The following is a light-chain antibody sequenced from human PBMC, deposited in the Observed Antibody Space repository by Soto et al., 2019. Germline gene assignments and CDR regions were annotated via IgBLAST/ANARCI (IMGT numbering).Light chain of an antibody. CDR1: QTVSRN. J-gene: IGKJ5*01. CDR2: DIS. V-gene: IGKV3-15*01. Sequence: ELVMTQSPSTLSVSTGERATLSCRASQTVSRNLAWYQQRPGQAPRLLIYDISNRATRVPARFSGSGSETEFTLTIRSLQSEDFAVYFCQQYNNWPSFGQGTRLENK. CDR3: QQYNNWPS.